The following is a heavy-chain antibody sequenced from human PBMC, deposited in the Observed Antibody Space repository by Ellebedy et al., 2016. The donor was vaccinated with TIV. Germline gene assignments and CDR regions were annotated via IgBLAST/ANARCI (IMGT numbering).Heavy chain of an antibody. Sequence: SETLSLXXTVSGGSITSGSYYWGWIRQPPGKRLEWIASIYSDGRTIYNPSLNSRVTISRDTSKNQFSLKMRSVTPADSAVYYCARDSYSFGSAPFDPWGQGTPATVSS. D-gene: IGHD3-10*01. V-gene: IGHV4-39*07. CDR1: GGSITSGSYY. CDR3: ARDSYSFGSAPFDP. J-gene: IGHJ5*02. CDR2: IYSDGRT.